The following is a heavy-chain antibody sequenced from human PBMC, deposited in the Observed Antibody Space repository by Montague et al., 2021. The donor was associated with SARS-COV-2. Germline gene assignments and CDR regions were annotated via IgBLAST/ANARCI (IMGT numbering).Heavy chain of an antibody. Sequence: SLRLSCAASGFTFSSYDMHWVRQATGKGLGWVSAIGTAGDTYYPGSVTGRFTISRENAKNSLYLQMNSLRAGDTAVYYCARGAYYYDSSGYYYSYYFDYWGQGTLVTVSS. CDR1: GFTFSSYD. CDR3: ARGAYYYDSSGYYYSYYFDY. CDR2: IGTAGDT. D-gene: IGHD3-22*01. J-gene: IGHJ4*02. V-gene: IGHV3-13*04.